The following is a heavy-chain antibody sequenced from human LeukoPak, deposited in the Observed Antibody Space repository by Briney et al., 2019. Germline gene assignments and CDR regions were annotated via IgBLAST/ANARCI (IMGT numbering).Heavy chain of an antibody. CDR1: GFTFSTYW. Sequence: GGSLRLSCAASGFTFSTYWMSWVRQPPGKGLEWVANMKPDGGEIHYVDSVKGRFTISRDNAKNSLYLQLNSLRAEDTAVYYCARDGPWFGEFFDYWGQGTLVTVSS. CDR3: ARDGPWFGEFFDY. V-gene: IGHV3-7*01. J-gene: IGHJ4*02. CDR2: MKPDGGEI. D-gene: IGHD3-10*01.